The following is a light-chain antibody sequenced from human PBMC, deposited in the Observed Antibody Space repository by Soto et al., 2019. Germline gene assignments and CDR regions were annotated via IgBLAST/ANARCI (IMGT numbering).Light chain of an antibody. V-gene: IGKV3-20*01. Sequence: EIVLTQSPGTLSLSPGERATLSCRASQTINSRFLAWYQQKPGQAPRLLIYGASSRATGIPDRFSGSGSGTDFTLTISRLEPEDFGVYYCQQCGSSPLTFGPGTKVDIK. CDR3: QQCGSSPLT. CDR2: GAS. J-gene: IGKJ3*01. CDR1: QTINSRF.